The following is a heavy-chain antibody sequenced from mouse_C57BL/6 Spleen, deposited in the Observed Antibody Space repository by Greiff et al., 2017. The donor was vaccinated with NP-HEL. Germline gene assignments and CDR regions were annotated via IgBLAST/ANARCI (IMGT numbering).Heavy chain of an antibody. D-gene: IGHD1-1*01. Sequence: EVKVVESGGDLVKPGGSLKLSCAASGFTFSSYGMSWVRQTPDKRLEWVATISSGGSYTYYPDSVKGRFTISRDNAKHTLYLQMSSLKSEDTAMYYCARRGYGSSLAWFAYWGQGTLVTVSA. CDR1: GFTFSSYG. CDR3: ARRGYGSSLAWFAY. J-gene: IGHJ3*01. V-gene: IGHV5-6*02. CDR2: ISSGGSYT.